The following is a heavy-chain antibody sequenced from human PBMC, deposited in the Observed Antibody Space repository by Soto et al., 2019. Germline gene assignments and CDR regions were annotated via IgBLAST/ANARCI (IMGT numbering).Heavy chain of an antibody. J-gene: IGHJ4*02. CDR2: ISSSSSYI. V-gene: IGHV3-21*01. CDR1: GFTFSIYS. D-gene: IGHD3-22*01. Sequence: GGSLRLSCAASGFTFSIYSMNWVRQAPGKGLEWVSSISSSSSYIYYADSVKGRFTISRDNAKNSLYLQMNSLRAEDTAVYYCARSRREPYYYDSSGPPSGPYFDYWGQGTLVTVSS. CDR3: ARSRREPYYYDSSGPPSGPYFDY.